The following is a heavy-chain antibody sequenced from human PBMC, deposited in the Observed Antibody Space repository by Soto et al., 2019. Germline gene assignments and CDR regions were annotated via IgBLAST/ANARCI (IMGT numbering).Heavy chain of an antibody. Sequence: QVQLQESGPGLVKPSETLSLTCTVSGGSIRHYYWSWLRQPPGKGLELIGFISYNGNTNYNPSLMGRVTISLDTYKHYFSLRLRCLTAADTALYYCARHFDSGTWPLDYWGQGILVTVSS. CDR2: ISYNGNT. CDR3: ARHFDSGTWPLDY. D-gene: IGHD3-10*01. V-gene: IGHV4-59*01. CDR1: GGSIRHYY. J-gene: IGHJ4*02.